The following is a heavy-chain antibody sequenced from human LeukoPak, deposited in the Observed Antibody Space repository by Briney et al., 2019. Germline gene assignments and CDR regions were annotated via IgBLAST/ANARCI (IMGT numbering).Heavy chain of an antibody. V-gene: IGHV3-7*05. CDR2: MKEDGSQK. CDR1: GFTFSSYS. Sequence: GGSLRLSCAATGFTFSSYSMSWVRQAPGKGLEWVANMKEDGSQKYYVDSVKGRFTISRDNAKNSLYLQMNSLRAEDTAVYYCARGGYTYHYWGQGTLVTVSS. J-gene: IGHJ4*02. D-gene: IGHD5-18*01. CDR3: ARGGYTYHY.